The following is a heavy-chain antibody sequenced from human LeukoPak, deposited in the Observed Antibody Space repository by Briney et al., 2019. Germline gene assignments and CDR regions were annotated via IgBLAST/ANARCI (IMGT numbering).Heavy chain of an antibody. D-gene: IGHD3-3*01. J-gene: IGHJ6*03. CDR3: AKRGAGNDFWSGIYYYYYMDV. Sequence: PGGSLRLSCAASGFTFSSYAMSWVRQAPGKGLEWVSAISGSGGSTYYADSVKGRFTISRDNSKNTLYLQMNSLRAEDTAVYYCAKRGAGNDFWSGIYYYYYMDVWGKGTTVTVSS. CDR1: GFTFSSYA. V-gene: IGHV3-23*01. CDR2: ISGSGGST.